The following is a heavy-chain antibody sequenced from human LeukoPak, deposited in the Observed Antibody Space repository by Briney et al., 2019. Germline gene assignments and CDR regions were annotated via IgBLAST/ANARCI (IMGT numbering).Heavy chain of an antibody. CDR3: TRGPRPLRYCSGGSCPSYYSGMDV. V-gene: IGHV3-33*01. CDR1: GFTFSSYG. J-gene: IGHJ6*02. D-gene: IGHD2-15*01. CDR2: IWYDGNNK. Sequence: GGSLRLSCAASGFTFSSYGMHWVRQAPGKGLEWVAVIWYDGNNKYYADSVKGRFTISRDNSKNTLYLQMNSLRVEDTAVYSCTRGPRPLRYCSGGSCPSYYSGMDVWGQGTTVTVSS.